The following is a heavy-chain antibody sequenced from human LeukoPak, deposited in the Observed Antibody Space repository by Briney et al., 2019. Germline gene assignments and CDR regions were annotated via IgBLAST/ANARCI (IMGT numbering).Heavy chain of an antibody. J-gene: IGHJ4*02. CDR1: GGSISSTTYY. CDR2: IYYSGST. Sequence: PSETLSLTCTVSGGSISSTTYYWGWIRQPPGKGLEWFGSIYYSGSTYYNPSLKSRVTISVDTSKNQFSLRLNSVTAADTAVYYCARVYYYDTSGPFDYWGQGTLVTVSS. D-gene: IGHD3-22*01. V-gene: IGHV4-39*01. CDR3: ARVYYYDTSGPFDY.